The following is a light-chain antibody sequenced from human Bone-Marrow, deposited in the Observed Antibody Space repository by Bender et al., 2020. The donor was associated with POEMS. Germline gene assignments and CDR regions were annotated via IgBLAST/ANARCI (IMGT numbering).Light chain of an antibody. V-gene: IGLV2-14*01. J-gene: IGLJ3*02. CDR2: EVS. Sequence: QSALTQPASVSGSPGQSITISCTGTSRDVGGYDYVSWYQHRPGKDPKVMIYEVSNRPSGVSDRFSGSKSGNTASLTISGLQAGDEGDYYCTSYTASSTLLFGGGTKLTVL. CDR3: TSYTASSTLL. CDR1: SRDVGGYDY.